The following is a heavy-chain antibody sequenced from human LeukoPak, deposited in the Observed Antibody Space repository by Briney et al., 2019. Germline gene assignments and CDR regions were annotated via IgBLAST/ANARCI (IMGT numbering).Heavy chain of an antibody. Sequence: GRSLRLSCAAFGFTFSSYAMHWVRQAPGKGLEWVAVISYDGSNKYYADSVKGRFTISRDNPKNTLYLQMNSLRAEDTAVYYCASSMVRGITYYYYGMDVWGKGTTVTVSS. CDR2: ISYDGSNK. D-gene: IGHD3-10*01. J-gene: IGHJ6*04. CDR1: GFTFSSYA. V-gene: IGHV3-30*04. CDR3: ASSMVRGITYYYYGMDV.